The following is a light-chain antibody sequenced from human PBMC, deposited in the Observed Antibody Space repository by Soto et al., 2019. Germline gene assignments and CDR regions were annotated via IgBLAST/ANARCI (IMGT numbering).Light chain of an antibody. J-gene: IGKJ4*01. CDR2: DAS. CDR3: QQRNGWPLT. Sequence: EIVLTQSPATLSLSPGERATLSCRASQSISYYLAWYQQKPGQAPRLLIYDASNRATGIPARFSGSGSGTDFTLTISSLEPEDFAIYYCQQRNGWPLTFGGGTKVEIK. CDR1: QSISYY. V-gene: IGKV3-11*01.